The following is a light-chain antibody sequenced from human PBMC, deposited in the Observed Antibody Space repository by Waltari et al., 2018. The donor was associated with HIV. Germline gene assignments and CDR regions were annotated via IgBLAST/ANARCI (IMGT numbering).Light chain of an antibody. V-gene: IGLV2-14*03. CDR3: CSYSDSGTIL. CDR2: DVP. Sequence: SALTQPASVSGSPGQSITISCLGASSDIGSFDYVSWYQQHPDKAPKLILYDVPYRPSGVAGRFSGSRSGSMASLTISGLQPEDEADYCCCSYSDSGTILFGGGTRVTVL. J-gene: IGLJ2*01. CDR1: SSDIGSFDY.